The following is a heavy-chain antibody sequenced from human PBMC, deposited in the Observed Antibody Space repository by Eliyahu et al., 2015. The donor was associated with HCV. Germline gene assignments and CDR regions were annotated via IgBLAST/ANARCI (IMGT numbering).Heavy chain of an antibody. J-gene: IGHJ6*02. CDR1: GFSLXTSGVG. D-gene: IGHD5-18*01. CDR2: IYWXDDK. CDR3: AHVGGNGYSYGYPYYYYGMDV. Sequence: QITLKESGPTLVKPTQTLTLTCTFSGFSLXTSGVGVGWIRQPPGTALEXXVXIYWXDDKRYSPXLKSRLTITKDTSKNQVVLTMTNMDPVDTATYYCAHVGGNGYSYGYPYYYYGMDVWGQGTTVTVSS. V-gene: IGHV2-5*01.